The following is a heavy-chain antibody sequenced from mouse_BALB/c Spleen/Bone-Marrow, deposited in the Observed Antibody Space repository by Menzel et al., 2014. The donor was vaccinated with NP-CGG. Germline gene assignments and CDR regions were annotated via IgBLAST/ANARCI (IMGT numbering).Heavy chain of an antibody. D-gene: IGHD2-3*01. J-gene: IGHJ4*01. CDR2: IDPANGNT. CDR1: GFNIKDTY. V-gene: IGHV14-3*02. CDR3: ARGLLQYYYAMDY. Sequence: VQLQQSGAELVKPGASVKLSCTASGFNIKDTYMHWVKQRPEQGLEWIGRIDPANGNTKYDPKFQGKATITADTSSNTAFLQVSRLTSEGTSVYYCARGLLQYYYAMDYWGQGTSVTVSS.